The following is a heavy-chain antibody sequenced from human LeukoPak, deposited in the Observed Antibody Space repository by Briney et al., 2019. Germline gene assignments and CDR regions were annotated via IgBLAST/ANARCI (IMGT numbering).Heavy chain of an antibody. CDR2: FDPEDGET. Sequence: ASVKVSCKVSGYTLTELSMHWVRQAPGKGLEWMGRFDPEDGETIYAQKFQGRVTMTADTSTDTAYMELSSLRSEDTAVYYCATEGKMVRGVYTDYWGQGTLVTVSS. J-gene: IGHJ4*02. V-gene: IGHV1-24*01. CDR3: ATEGKMVRGVYTDY. CDR1: GYTLTELS. D-gene: IGHD3-10*01.